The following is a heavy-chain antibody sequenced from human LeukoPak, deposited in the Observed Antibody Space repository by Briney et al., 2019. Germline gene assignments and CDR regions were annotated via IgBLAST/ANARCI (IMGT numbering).Heavy chain of an antibody. Sequence: GESLKISCNTSGYSFTTYWIAWVRQMPGKGLEWRGIIHPGRSDIRYSPSFQGPVTISADKSISTAYLQWSSLEASDTAMYYCTRREDRTGYSDYWGQGTLVTVSS. V-gene: IGHV5-51*01. J-gene: IGHJ4*02. CDR3: TRREDRTGYSDY. CDR1: GYSFTTYW. D-gene: IGHD3-22*01. CDR2: IHPGRSDI.